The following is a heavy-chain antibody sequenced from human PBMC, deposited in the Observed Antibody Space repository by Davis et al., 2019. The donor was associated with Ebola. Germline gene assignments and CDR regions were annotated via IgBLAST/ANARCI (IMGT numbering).Heavy chain of an antibody. CDR2: IFGNGFGA. CDR1: GFTFSNYA. Sequence: PGGSLRLSCAASGFTFSNYAVSWVRQAPGKGLEWVSSIFGNGFGAYYADSVKGRFTISRDNAKTSLYLQMNSLRAEDTAMYYCARGDSISGLYGVMGAFDMWGQGTMVTVSS. CDR3: ARGDSISGLYGVMGAFDM. D-gene: IGHD6-19*01. J-gene: IGHJ3*02. V-gene: IGHV3-23*01.